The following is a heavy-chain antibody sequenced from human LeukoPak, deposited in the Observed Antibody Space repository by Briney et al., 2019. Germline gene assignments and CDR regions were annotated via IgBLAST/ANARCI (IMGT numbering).Heavy chain of an antibody. J-gene: IGHJ6*02. CDR1: GANRRGDA. V-gene: IGHV1-69*01. CDR3: ARGPWYNRMDV. CDR2: IIPIFGTD. Sequence: SCEAKGANRRGDAMSRLRQAPGQGLEWMGGIIPIFGTDNYAYKDQGRVTITADESTSTAYMELSSLRSEDTAVYYCARGPWYNRMDVWGQGTPVTVSS.